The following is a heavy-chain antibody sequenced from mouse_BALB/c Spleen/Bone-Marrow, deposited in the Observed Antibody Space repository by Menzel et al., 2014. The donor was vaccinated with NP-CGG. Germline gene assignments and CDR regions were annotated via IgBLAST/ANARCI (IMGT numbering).Heavy chain of an antibody. CDR2: IYPGDGDA. Sequence: QVQLQQSGPELVKPGASVKISCKASGYVFSTSWMSWVKQRPGQGLEWIGRIYPGDGDANYNGNFKGKATLTADKSSSTAYMQLNSLTSVDSAVYFCVRGAHPWGQGTLVTVSA. V-gene: IGHV1-82*01. CDR1: GYVFSTSW. CDR3: VRGAHP. J-gene: IGHJ3*01.